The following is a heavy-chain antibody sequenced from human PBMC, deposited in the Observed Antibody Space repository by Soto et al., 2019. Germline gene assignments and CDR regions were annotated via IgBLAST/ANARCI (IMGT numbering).Heavy chain of an antibody. Sequence: EVQLVESGGGLVQPGGSLRLSCAASGFTFSSYAMHWVRQAPGKGLEYVSGISSNGGSTHYANSVKSRFTISRDNSKNTLYLQMGSMRAEDMAVYYCERNYGGNSYAFDIWGQGTMVTVSS. V-gene: IGHV3-64*01. CDR2: ISSNGGST. CDR3: ERNYGGNSYAFDI. D-gene: IGHD2-21*02. J-gene: IGHJ3*02. CDR1: GFTFSSYA.